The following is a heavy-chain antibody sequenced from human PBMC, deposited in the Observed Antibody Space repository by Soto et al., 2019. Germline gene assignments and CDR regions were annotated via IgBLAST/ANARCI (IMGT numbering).Heavy chain of an antibody. CDR3: IRKYYNTLGDY. D-gene: IGHD3-9*01. CDR2: ISWNHGGI. J-gene: IGHJ4*02. CDR1: GFTFDDYA. Sequence: PGGSLRLSCVVSGFTFDDYAVHWVRQAPGKGLEWVSSISWNHGGIGYADSVRGRFTVSRDNAKNSLYLQMNSLRREDTAFYYCIRKYYNTLGDYWGQGTLVTVSS. V-gene: IGHV3-9*01.